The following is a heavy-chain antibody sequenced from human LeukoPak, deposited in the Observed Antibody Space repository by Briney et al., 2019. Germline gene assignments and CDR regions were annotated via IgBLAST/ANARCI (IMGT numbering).Heavy chain of an antibody. D-gene: IGHD6-25*01. V-gene: IGHV3-74*01. CDR1: GFPFGNFW. CDR2: MDTDGRTT. J-gene: IGHJ5*02. CDR3: ATDVTGSEDR. Sequence: GGPLRLSCVVSGFPFGNFWMHWVRHVPGKGLVWVARMDTDGRTTDYADSVKGRFTISRDNARNTLYLQMRSLRADDTALYYCATDVTGSEDRWGQGTLVTVSS.